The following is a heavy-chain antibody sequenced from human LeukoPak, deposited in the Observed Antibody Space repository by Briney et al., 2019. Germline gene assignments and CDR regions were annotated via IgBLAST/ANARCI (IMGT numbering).Heavy chain of an antibody. CDR2: ISWNSGSI. V-gene: IGHV3-9*01. J-gene: IGHJ4*02. D-gene: IGHD1-1*01. Sequence: GGSLRLSCAASGFTFDDYAMHWVRQAPGKGLEWVSGISWNSGSIGYADSVKGRFTISRDNSKNTVYLQMNSLRAEDTALYYCAKGRYDTDYWGQGTLVIVSS. CDR3: AKGRYDTDY. CDR1: GFTFDDYA.